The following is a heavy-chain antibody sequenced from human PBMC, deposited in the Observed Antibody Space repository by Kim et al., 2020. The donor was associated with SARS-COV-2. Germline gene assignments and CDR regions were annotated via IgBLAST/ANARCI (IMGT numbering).Heavy chain of an antibody. CDR2: ISGSGGST. D-gene: IGHD1-26*01. J-gene: IGHJ5*02. Sequence: GGSLRLSCAASGFTFSSYAMSWVRQAPGKGLEWVSAISGSGGSTYYADSVKGRFTISRDNSKNTLYLQMNSLRAEDTAVYYCAKVKTQWELRGHWFDPWGQGTLVTVSS. CDR3: AKVKTQWELRGHWFDP. V-gene: IGHV3-23*01. CDR1: GFTFSSYA.